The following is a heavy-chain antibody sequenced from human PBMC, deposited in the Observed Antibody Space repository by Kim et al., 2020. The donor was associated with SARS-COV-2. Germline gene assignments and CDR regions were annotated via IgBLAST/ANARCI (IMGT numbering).Heavy chain of an antibody. V-gene: IGHV1-2*02. Sequence: TYYAQKFQGRVTMTRDTSISSAYMELTSLRSDDTAIYYCARQEVTSSFDFWGPGTLVTVSS. CDR2: T. CDR3: ARQEVTSSFDF. J-gene: IGHJ4*02.